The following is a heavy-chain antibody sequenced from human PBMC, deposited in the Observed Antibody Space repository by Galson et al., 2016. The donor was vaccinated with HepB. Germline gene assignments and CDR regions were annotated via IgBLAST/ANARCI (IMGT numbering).Heavy chain of an antibody. CDR2: MSYDGVNI. V-gene: IGHV3-30*04. CDR1: GFTFKIYS. Sequence: SLRLSCAASGFTFKIYSMHWVRQAPGKGLQWVAVMSYDGVNIYYSDSVKGRFTISRDNSKNTLYLQMNNLKDEDTAVYYCVRDRSTYCSGGSCYSRGPQGDFWGQGTLVTVSS. CDR3: VRDRSTYCSGGSCYSRGPQGDF. D-gene: IGHD2-15*01. J-gene: IGHJ4*02.